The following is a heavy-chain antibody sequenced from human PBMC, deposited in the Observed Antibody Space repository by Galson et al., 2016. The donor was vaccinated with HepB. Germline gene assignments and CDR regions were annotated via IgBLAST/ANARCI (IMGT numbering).Heavy chain of an antibody. J-gene: IGHJ3*02. D-gene: IGHD3-22*01. CDR3: ARYLHFFDDSRHYRGAFDI. V-gene: IGHV4-39*07. CDR2: IYYSGST. CDR1: GGSLSSNLYC. Sequence: SETLSLTCAVSGGSLSSNLYCWGWIRQPPGKGLEWIGSIYYSGSTYYNPSLKSPVSISVDTSKNQFSLKLNSVTAADTAVYFCARYLHFFDDSRHYRGAFDIWGPGTSVTVSS.